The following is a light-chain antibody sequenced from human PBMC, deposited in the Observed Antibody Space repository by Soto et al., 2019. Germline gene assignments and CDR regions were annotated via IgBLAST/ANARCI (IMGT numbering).Light chain of an antibody. CDR2: EVN. J-gene: IGLJ2*01. CDR1: SSDVGAYNS. V-gene: IGLV2-8*01. CDR3: SSYAGATNLV. Sequence: HSALTQPPSASGSPGQSVTISCTGTSSDVGAYNSVSWYQHYPGKAPKLLIYEVNKRPSGVPDRFSGSKSGNTASLTVSGLQAEDEADYYCSSYAGATNLVFGGGTKLTVL.